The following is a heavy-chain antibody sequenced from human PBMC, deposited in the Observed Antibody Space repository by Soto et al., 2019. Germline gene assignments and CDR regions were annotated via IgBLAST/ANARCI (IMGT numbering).Heavy chain of an antibody. V-gene: IGHV3-33*01. CDR3: ARYCSSTSCYTGAENYYGMDV. CDR1: GFTFSSYG. D-gene: IGHD2-2*02. CDR2: IWYDGSNK. J-gene: IGHJ6*02. Sequence: QVQLVESGGGVVQPGRSLRLSCAASGFTFSSYGMHWVRQAPGKGLEWVAVIWYDGSNKYYADSVKGRFTISRDNSKNTLYLQMNSLRADDTAVYYCARYCSSTSCYTGAENYYGMDVWGQGTTVTVSS.